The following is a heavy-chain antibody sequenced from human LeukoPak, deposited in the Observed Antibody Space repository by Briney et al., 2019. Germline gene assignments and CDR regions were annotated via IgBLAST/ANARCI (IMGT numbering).Heavy chain of an antibody. V-gene: IGHV4-38-2*02. CDR2: IYHSGST. CDR1: GYSISSGYY. Sequence: PSETLFLTCTVSGYSISSGYYWGWIRPPPGKGLEWIGSIYHSGSTYYNPSLKSRVTISVDTSKNQFSLKLSSVTAADTAVYYCARGLTTVTTSPNWYFDLWGRGTLVTVSS. D-gene: IGHD4-17*01. CDR3: ARGLTTVTTSPNWYFDL. J-gene: IGHJ2*01.